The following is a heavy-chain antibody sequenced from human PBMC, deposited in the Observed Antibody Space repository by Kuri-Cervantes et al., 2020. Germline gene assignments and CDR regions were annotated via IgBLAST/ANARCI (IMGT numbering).Heavy chain of an antibody. CDR2: INPNSGNT. CDR1: GYTFTGYY. CDR3: ARGLRYFDWFSDHYYFDY. V-gene: IGHV1-8*02. Sequence: ASVKVSCKASGYTFTGYYMHWVRQAPGQGLEWMGWINPNSGNTGYAQKFQGRVTMTRNTSISTAYMELSSLSSEDTAVYYCARGLRYFDWFSDHYYFDYWGQGTLVTVSS. J-gene: IGHJ4*02. D-gene: IGHD3-9*01.